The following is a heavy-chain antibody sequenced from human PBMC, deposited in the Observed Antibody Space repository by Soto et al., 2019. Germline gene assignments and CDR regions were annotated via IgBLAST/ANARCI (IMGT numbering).Heavy chain of an antibody. V-gene: IGHV3-30-3*01. CDR2: ISFDGDNQ. CDR1: GFTFSRNA. D-gene: IGHD5-12*01. Sequence: GGSLRLSCEASGFTFSRNAMHWVRQAPGKGLEWVAVISFDGDNQYYTDSVKGRFTISRDNSKNTLDLQMNSLRREDTAVYYCARDREYSGFYYGMDVWGQGTTVTVSS. CDR3: ARDREYSGFYYGMDV. J-gene: IGHJ6*02.